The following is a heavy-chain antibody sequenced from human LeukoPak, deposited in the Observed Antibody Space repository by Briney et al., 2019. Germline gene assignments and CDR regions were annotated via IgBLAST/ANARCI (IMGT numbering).Heavy chain of an antibody. CDR3: ARLTTQGDYFDY. V-gene: IGHV4-59*01. CDR2: IYYSGST. Sequence: ASETLSLTCTVSGGSISSYYWSWIRQPPGKGLEWIGYIYYSGSTNYNPSLKSRVTISVDTSKNQFSLKLSSVTAADTAVYYCARLTTQGDYFDYWGQGTLVTVSS. CDR1: GGSISSYY. D-gene: IGHD1-26*01. J-gene: IGHJ4*02.